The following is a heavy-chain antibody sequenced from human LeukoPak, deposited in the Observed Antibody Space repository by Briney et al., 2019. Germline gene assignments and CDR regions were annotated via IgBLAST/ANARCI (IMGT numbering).Heavy chain of an antibody. D-gene: IGHD3-22*01. CDR2: INHSGST. Sequence: SETLSLTCTVSGGSISSYYWSWIRQPPGKGLEWIGEINHSGSTNYNPSLKSRVTISVDTSKNQFSLKLSSVTAADTAVYYCARDGYYDSSGYYRGRDYWGQGTLVTVSS. J-gene: IGHJ4*02. V-gene: IGHV4-59*12. CDR1: GGSISSYY. CDR3: ARDGYYDSSGYYRGRDY.